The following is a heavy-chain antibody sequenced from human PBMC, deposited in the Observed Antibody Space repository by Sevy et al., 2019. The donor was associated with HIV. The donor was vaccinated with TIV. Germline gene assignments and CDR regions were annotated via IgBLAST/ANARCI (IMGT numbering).Heavy chain of an antibody. CDR2: IRSKAYGGTT. D-gene: IGHD1-26*01. CDR1: GFTFGDYA. CDR3: TRDPPPPYSGSRTLDLENWFDP. Sequence: SLRLSCTASGFTFGDYAMSWFRQAPGKELEWVGFIRSKAYGGTTEYAASVKGRFTISRDDSKSIAYLQMNSLKTEDTAVHYCTRDPPPPYSGSRTLDLENWFDPWGQGTLVTVSS. V-gene: IGHV3-49*03. J-gene: IGHJ5*02.